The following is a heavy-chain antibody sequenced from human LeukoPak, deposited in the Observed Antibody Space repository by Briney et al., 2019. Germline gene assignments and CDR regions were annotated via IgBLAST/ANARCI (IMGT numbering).Heavy chain of an antibody. J-gene: IGHJ4*02. CDR1: GGSISSYY. CDR3: ARDRGVDISMPD. CDR2: IYYSGST. V-gene: IGHV4-59*12. D-gene: IGHD2/OR15-2a*01. Sequence: SETLSLTCTVSGGSISSYYWSWIRQPPGKGLEWIGYIYYSGSTNYNPSLKSRVTISVDTSKNQFSLKLSSVTAADTAVYHCARDRGVDISMPDWGQGTLVTVSS.